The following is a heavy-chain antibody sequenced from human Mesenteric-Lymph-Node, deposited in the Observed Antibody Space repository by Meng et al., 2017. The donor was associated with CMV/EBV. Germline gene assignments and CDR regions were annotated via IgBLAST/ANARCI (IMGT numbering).Heavy chain of an antibody. CDR1: GGTFSSYT. J-gene: IGHJ5*02. CDR3: AGGIAAAGSRWFDP. V-gene: IGHV1-69*02. CDR2: IITILGIA. D-gene: IGHD6-13*01. Sequence: QVQLVQSGAEVKKPGASVKVSCKASGGTFSSYTISWVRQAPGQGLEWMGMIITILGIANYAQKFQGRVPITADKSTSTAYMELSSLRSEDTAVYYCAGGIAAAGSRWFDPWGQGTLVTVSS.